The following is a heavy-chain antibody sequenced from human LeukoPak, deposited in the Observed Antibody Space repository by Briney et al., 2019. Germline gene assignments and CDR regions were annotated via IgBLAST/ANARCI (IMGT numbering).Heavy chain of an antibody. CDR1: GYSISSGYY. CDR3: ARADYDSSGYYGNWFDP. J-gene: IGHJ5*02. Sequence: SETLSLTCTVSGYSISSGYYWGWIRQPPGKGLAWIGSIYHSGSTYYNPSLKSRVTISVDTSKNQFSLKLSSVTAADTAVYYCARADYDSSGYYGNWFDPWGQGTLVTVSS. CDR2: IYHSGST. V-gene: IGHV4-38-2*02. D-gene: IGHD3-22*01.